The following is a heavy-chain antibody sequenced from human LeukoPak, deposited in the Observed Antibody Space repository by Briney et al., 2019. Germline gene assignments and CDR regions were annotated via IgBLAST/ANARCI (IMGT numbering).Heavy chain of an antibody. CDR2: ISGNGDTT. CDR3: VKDVNWSTY. V-gene: IGHV3-23*01. CDR1: GFTFSSYA. D-gene: IGHD1-1*01. Sequence: QPGGSLTLSGAASGFTFSSYAMIWVRQAPGKGLEWVSVISGNGDTTYYADSVKGRFTISRDNSRNTVYLQMNSLRGDDTAVYYCVKDVNWSTYWGQGTLVTVSS. J-gene: IGHJ4*02.